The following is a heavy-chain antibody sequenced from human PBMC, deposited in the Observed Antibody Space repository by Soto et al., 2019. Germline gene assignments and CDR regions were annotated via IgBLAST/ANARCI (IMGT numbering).Heavy chain of an antibody. Sequence: GGSLRLSCAASGFTFSSYSMNWVRLAPGKGLEWVSYISSSSSTIYYADSVKGRFTISRDNAKNSLYLQMNSLRDEDTAVYYCARDKVGLIAVAGFAFDIWGQGTMVTVSS. D-gene: IGHD6-19*01. CDR1: GFTFSSYS. CDR3: ARDKVGLIAVAGFAFDI. CDR2: ISSSSSTI. J-gene: IGHJ3*02. V-gene: IGHV3-48*02.